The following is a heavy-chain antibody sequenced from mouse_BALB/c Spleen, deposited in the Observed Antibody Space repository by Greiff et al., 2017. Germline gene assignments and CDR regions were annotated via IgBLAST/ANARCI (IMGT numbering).Heavy chain of an antibody. CDR1: GFTFSSYY. CDR2: INSNGGST. V-gene: IGHV5-6-2*01. D-gene: IGHD2-3*01. Sequence: LVESGGGLVKLGGSLKLSCAASGFTFSSYYMSWVRQTPEKRLELVAAINSNGGSTYYPDTVKGRFTISRDNAKNTLYLQMSSLKSEDTALYYCARHDGYYVDYAMDYWGQGTSVTVSS. J-gene: IGHJ4*01. CDR3: ARHDGYYVDYAMDY.